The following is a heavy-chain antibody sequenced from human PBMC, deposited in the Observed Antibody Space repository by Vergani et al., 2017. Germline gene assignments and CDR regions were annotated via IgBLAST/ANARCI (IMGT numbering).Heavy chain of an antibody. CDR3: ARARGYSSGWYPHDRSEPYYFDY. Sequence: EVQLVESGGGLVQPGGSLRLSCAASGFTFSSYWMSWVRQAPGKGLEWVANIKKEGSEKYYVDSVKGRFTISRDNAKNSLYLQMNSLRAEDTAVYYCARARGYSSGWYPHDRSEPYYFDYWGQGTLVTVSS. CDR2: IKKEGSEK. J-gene: IGHJ4*02. CDR1: GFTFSSYW. V-gene: IGHV3-7*01. D-gene: IGHD6-19*01.